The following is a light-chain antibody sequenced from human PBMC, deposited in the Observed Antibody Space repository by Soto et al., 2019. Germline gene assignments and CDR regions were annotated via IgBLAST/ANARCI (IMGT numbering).Light chain of an antibody. V-gene: IGLV2-14*03. CDR1: SSDVGGCEY. Sequence: QSALTQPASVSGSPGQSITISCTGTSSDVGGCEYVSWYQQHPGKAPKRIIYDVSDRPSGVSNRFSGSKSGNTASLAISGLQAEDEADYYCSSYTTSSPLGVFGTGTKLTVL. CDR3: SSYTTSSPLGV. J-gene: IGLJ1*01. CDR2: DVS.